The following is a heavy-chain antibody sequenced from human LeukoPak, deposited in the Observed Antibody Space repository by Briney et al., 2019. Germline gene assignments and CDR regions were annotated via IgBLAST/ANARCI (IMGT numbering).Heavy chain of an antibody. J-gene: IGHJ4*02. CDR1: GFTFSSSG. V-gene: IGHV3-21*01. CDR3: ASRTMVRGVIIV. CDR2: ISSSSSYI. D-gene: IGHD3-10*01. Sequence: GGSLRLSCAASGFTFSSSGMNWVRQAPGKGLEWVSSISSSSSYIYYADSVKGRFTVSRDNAKNSLYLQMNSLRAEDTAVYYCASRTMVRGVIIVWGQGTLVTVSS.